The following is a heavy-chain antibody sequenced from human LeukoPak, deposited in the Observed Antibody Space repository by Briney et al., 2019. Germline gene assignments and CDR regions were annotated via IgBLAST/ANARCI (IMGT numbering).Heavy chain of an antibody. D-gene: IGHD6-6*01. Sequence: PGGSLRLSCAASGFTLSTYAMRWVRQAPGKGLGWVSGISDSGVSTYYADSVKGRFTISRDNSKNTLYLQMNSLRVEDTAVYYCAKDPTSRSPRPDYGGQGTLDSLPS. J-gene: IGHJ4*02. V-gene: IGHV3-23*01. CDR3: AKDPTSRSPRPDY. CDR1: GFTLSTYA. CDR2: ISDSGVST.